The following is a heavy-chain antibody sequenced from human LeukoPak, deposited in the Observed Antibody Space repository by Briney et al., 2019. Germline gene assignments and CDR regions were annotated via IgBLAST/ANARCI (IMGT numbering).Heavy chain of an antibody. J-gene: IGHJ4*02. V-gene: IGHV3-7*03. CDR3: ATDSMLVSGSGSYFDY. CDR2: TKHDGSEK. D-gene: IGHD3-10*01. Sequence: PGGSLRLSCAASGFTFSSFWMSWVRQVPGKGLEWVANTKHDGSEKYHVDSVRGRFTISRDNAKNSLYLQMDTLRPEDTALYYCATDSMLVSGSGSYFDYWGQGTLVTVSS. CDR1: GFTFSSFW.